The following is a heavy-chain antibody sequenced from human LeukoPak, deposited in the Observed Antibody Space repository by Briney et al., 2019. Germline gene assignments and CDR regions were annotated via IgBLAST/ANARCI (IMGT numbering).Heavy chain of an antibody. D-gene: IGHD3-3*01. V-gene: IGHV1-69*05. CDR1: GNTFNKYG. CDR2: IIPTSGTS. J-gene: IGHJ5*02. Sequence: SVKVSCKASGNTFNKYGVGWVRQAPGQGLEWMGGIIPTSGTSTYAQKFQGRVTITTDESSKTVYMELSSLRSDDTAVYYCAYGRYTNFWNGYIPEGSWGQGTLVTVSS. CDR3: AYGRYTNFWNGYIPEGS.